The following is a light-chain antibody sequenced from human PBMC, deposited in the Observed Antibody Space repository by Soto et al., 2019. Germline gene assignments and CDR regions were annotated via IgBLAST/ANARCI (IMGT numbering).Light chain of an antibody. J-gene: IGKJ3*01. Sequence: EIVLTQSPGTLSLYPGERATLSCRASQSFAGSHVAWSQQKPGQAPRLLIYGASSRATGVPDRFSGSGSGTDFSLTTKTLDPKDLAVYFCQPFGSSPRGFTHGPGTNVDVK. V-gene: IGKV3-20*01. CDR2: GAS. CDR1: QSFAGSH. CDR3: QPFGSSPRGFT.